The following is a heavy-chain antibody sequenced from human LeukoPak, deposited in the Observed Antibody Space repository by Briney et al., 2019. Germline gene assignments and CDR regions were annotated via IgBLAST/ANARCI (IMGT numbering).Heavy chain of an antibody. CDR2: INHSGST. J-gene: IGHJ5*02. V-gene: IGHV4-34*01. Sequence: SETLSLTCAVYGGSFSGYYWSWIRQPPGKGLEWIGEINHSGSTNYNPSLKSRVTISVDTSKNQFSLKLSSVTAADTAVYYCARHLDRYSSSWYNWFDPWGQGTLVTVSS. CDR3: ARHLDRYSSSWYNWFDP. CDR1: GGSFSGYY. D-gene: IGHD6-13*01.